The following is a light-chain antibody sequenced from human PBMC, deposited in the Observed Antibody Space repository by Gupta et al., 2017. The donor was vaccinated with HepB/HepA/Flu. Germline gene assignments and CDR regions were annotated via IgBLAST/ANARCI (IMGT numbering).Light chain of an antibody. CDR1: KLGDKY. Sequence: SYEMTPPPSVSASAGQTASITCPGDKLGDKYSCWYQQKPGQSPVLVIYQYSTRPSGIPERFSGSNSVNTATLTISGTQAIDEADYYCQAWDSSTVVVFGGGTKLTVL. V-gene: IGLV3-1*01. CDR2: QYS. J-gene: IGLJ2*01. CDR3: QAWDSSTVVV.